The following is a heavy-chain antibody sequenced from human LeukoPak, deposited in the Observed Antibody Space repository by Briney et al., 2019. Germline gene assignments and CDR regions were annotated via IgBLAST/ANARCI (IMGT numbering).Heavy chain of an antibody. CDR1: GFTFSSYW. J-gene: IGHJ4*02. Sequence: GGSLRLSCAASGFTFSSYWMNWARQAPGKGLEWVASINHNGNVNYYVDSVKGRFTISRDNAKNSLYLQMSNLRAEDTAVYYCARGTTVTGFDYWGQGTLVTVSS. V-gene: IGHV3-7*03. D-gene: IGHD4-17*01. CDR2: INHNGNVN. CDR3: ARGTTVTGFDY.